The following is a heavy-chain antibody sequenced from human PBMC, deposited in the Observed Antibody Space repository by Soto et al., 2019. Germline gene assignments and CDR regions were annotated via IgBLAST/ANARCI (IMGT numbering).Heavy chain of an antibody. CDR2: IYYTGST. CDR1: GGSVSSESHY. J-gene: IGHJ6*02. CDR3: ARDQYDFRSGSYYYAMEV. D-gene: IGHD3-3*01. Sequence: PSETLSLTCTVSGGSVSSESHYWSWIRQTPGKGLEWIGYIYYTGSTNYNPSLKGRVTMSVDTSRDQVSLRLRSVTRADTAVCYCARDQYDFRSGSYYYAMEVWGQGTKVTVSS. V-gene: IGHV4-61*01.